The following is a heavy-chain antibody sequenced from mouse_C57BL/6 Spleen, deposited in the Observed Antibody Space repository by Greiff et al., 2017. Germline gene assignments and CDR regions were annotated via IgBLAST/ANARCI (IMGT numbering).Heavy chain of an antibody. D-gene: IGHD2-2*01. CDR1: GFTFSSYA. V-gene: IGHV5-4*01. Sequence: EVMLVESGGGLVKPGGSLKLSCGASGFTFSSYAMSWVRQTPEKRLEWVATISDGGSYTYYPDNVKGRFTISRDNAKNNLYLQMSHLKSEDTAMYYCAREGYGYDVDFFDYWGQGTTLTVSS. CDR3: AREGYGYDVDFFDY. CDR2: ISDGGSYT. J-gene: IGHJ2*01.